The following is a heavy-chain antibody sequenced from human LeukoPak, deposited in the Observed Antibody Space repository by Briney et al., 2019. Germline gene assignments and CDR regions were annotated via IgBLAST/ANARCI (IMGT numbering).Heavy chain of an antibody. V-gene: IGHV3-23*01. D-gene: IGHD3-10*02. CDR3: AELGITMIGGV. CDR1: GFTFSSYG. J-gene: IGHJ6*04. CDR2: ISGDAGRT. Sequence: GALRLSCAASGFTFSSYGMNWVRQAPGKGLEWVSGISGDAGRTYYADSVKGRFTIYRDNSKNTLYLQMNSLRAEDTAVYYCAELGITMIGGVWGKGTTVTISS.